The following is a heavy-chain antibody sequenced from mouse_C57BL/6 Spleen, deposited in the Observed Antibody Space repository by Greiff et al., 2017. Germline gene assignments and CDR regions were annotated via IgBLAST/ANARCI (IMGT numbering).Heavy chain of an antibody. J-gene: IGHJ2*01. D-gene: IGHD1-1*01. CDR2: IYPGDGDT. Sequence: VQLQQSGPELVKPGASVKISCKASGYAFSSSWLNWVKQRPGKGLEWIGRIYPGDGDTNYNGKFKGKATLTADKSSSTAYMQLSSLTSEDSAVYFCAKGGSPDYWGQGTTLTVSA. CDR1: GYAFSSSW. CDR3: AKGGSPDY. V-gene: IGHV1-82*01.